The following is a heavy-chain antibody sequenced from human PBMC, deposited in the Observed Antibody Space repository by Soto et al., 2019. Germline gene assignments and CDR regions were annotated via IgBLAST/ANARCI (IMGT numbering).Heavy chain of an antibody. Sequence: GESLKISCKGSGYSFTSYWISWVRQMPGKGLEWMGRIDPSDSYTNYSPSFQGHVTISADKSISTAYLQWSGLKASDTAMYYCAILRFLEWLSIDYYGMDVWGQGTTVTVSS. D-gene: IGHD3-3*01. CDR2: IDPSDSYT. J-gene: IGHJ6*02. V-gene: IGHV5-10-1*01. CDR3: AILRFLEWLSIDYYGMDV. CDR1: GYSFTSYW.